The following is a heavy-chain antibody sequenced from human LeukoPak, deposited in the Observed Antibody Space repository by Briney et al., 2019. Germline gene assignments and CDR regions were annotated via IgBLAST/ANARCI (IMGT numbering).Heavy chain of an antibody. J-gene: IGHJ4*02. CDR1: GVSNSISSDY. V-gene: IGHV4-39*01. CDR2: NYYRRRP. Sequence: SDTLSLTCTVSGVSNSISSDYWGWLRQPPAKGLEGIRCNYYRRRPYYTPSLKHRVTISVDTSKNQFSLKLSSVTAADTAVYYCARLHPSGWFDYWGQGTLVTVSS. CDR3: ARLHPSGWFDY. D-gene: IGHD6-19*01.